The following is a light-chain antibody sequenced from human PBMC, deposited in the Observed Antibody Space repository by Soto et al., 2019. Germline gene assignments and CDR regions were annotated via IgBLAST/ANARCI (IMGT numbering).Light chain of an antibody. CDR1: RGSIASKY. Sequence: NFMLTQPHSVSESPGKTVTISCTRSRGSIASKYVQWYQQRPGSSPTTVIYEDKQRPSGVPERFSGSIDSSSNSASLTISGLKTEDEADYYCQSYDSSTVVFGGGTKLTVL. CDR3: QSYDSSTVV. J-gene: IGLJ2*01. CDR2: EDK. V-gene: IGLV6-57*01.